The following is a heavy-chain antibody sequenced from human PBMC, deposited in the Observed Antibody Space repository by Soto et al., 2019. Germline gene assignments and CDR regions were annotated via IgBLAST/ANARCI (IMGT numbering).Heavy chain of an antibody. Sequence: QVQVEESGGCVVQAGRSLRLSCAASGFTFSSYGMHWVRQAPGKGLEWVAVMWSDGSNKYYADSVKGRFTISRDNSKNTLYLQMNSLRAEDTAVYYCARGGDSSGHYSQFDYWGQGTLVTVPS. V-gene: IGHV3-33*01. CDR2: MWSDGSNK. J-gene: IGHJ4*02. CDR1: GFTFSSYG. D-gene: IGHD3-22*01. CDR3: ARGGDSSGHYSQFDY.